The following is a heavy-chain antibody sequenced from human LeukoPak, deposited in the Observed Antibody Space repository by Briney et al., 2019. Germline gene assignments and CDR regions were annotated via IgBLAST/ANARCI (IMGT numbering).Heavy chain of an antibody. CDR2: ISSSSSYI. V-gene: IGHV3-21*01. CDR3: ARGGYGSGSYYNVYSRPSSTYYFDY. J-gene: IGHJ4*02. D-gene: IGHD3-10*01. Sequence: GGSLRLSCAASGFTFSSYSMNWVRQAPGKGLEWVSSISSSSSYIYYADSVKGRFTISRDNAKSSLYLQMNSLRAEDTAVYYCARGGYGSGSYYNVYSRPSSTYYFDYWGQGTLVTVSS. CDR1: GFTFSSYS.